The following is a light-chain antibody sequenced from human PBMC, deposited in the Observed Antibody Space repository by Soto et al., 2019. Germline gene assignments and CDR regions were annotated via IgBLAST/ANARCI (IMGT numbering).Light chain of an antibody. CDR3: AAWDDSLNGRV. CDR1: NSNIGSNT. V-gene: IGLV1-44*01. Sequence: QPVLTQPLSASGTPGQRVTISCSGSNSNIGSNTVNWYQQLPGTAPKLLIYYDNLRPSGVPDRISGSKSGTSASLAISGLQSDDEADYYCAAWDDSLNGRVFGTGTKLTVL. CDR2: YDN. J-gene: IGLJ1*01.